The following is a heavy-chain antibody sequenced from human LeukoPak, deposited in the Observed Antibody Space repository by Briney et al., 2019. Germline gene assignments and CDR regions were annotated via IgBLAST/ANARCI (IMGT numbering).Heavy chain of an antibody. D-gene: IGHD3-10*01. V-gene: IGHV3-23*01. Sequence: GGALRLSCAASGFTFSNYAMTGVGQAPAKGREWVSGIRAGGGSTNFADSVRDRFTLSTDNSKNTLYLQMNSLRAEDAAIYYCAKAGDSGMGFDPWGQGTLVTVSS. CDR3: AKAGDSGMGFDP. CDR2: IRAGGGST. J-gene: IGHJ5*02. CDR1: GFTFSNYA.